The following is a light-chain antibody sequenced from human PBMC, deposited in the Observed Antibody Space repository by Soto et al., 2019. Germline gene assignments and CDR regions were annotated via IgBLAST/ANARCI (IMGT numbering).Light chain of an antibody. V-gene: IGKV3-15*01. CDR2: GAS. J-gene: IGKJ1*01. Sequence: EIVMTQSPATLSVSPGERATLSCRASQSVSSNLAWYQQKPGQAPRLLIYGASTRATGIPARFSGSGSGTEFTPPISSLEPEDFAVYYCQQYNNWPRTFGQGTKVDTK. CDR3: QQYNNWPRT. CDR1: QSVSSN.